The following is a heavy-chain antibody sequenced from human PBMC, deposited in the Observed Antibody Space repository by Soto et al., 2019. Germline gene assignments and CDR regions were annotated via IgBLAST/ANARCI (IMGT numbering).Heavy chain of an antibody. Sequence: PGGSLRLSCAASGFTFSSYGMHWVRQAPGKGLEWVAVISYDGSNKYYADSVKGRFTISRDNSKNTLYLQMNSLRAEDTAVYYCARDHLDYYGSGSYYYWGQGTLVTVSS. CDR3: ARDHLDYYGSGSYYY. V-gene: IGHV3-30*03. CDR1: GFTFSSYG. CDR2: ISYDGSNK. D-gene: IGHD3-10*01. J-gene: IGHJ4*02.